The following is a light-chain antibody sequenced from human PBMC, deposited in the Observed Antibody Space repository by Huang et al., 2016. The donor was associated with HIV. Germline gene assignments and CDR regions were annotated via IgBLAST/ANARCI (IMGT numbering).Light chain of an antibody. CDR3: QQYNNWPRT. J-gene: IGKJ1*01. CDR2: GAS. V-gene: IGKV3-15*01. CDR1: QSVSSN. Sequence: EIMMTQSPATLSVSPGEGASLSCRASQSVSSNLAWYQQKPGQAPRLLIYGASTRATGIPARFSGSVSGTEFTLTISSLQSEDFAVYYCQQYNNWPRTFGQGTKVEIK.